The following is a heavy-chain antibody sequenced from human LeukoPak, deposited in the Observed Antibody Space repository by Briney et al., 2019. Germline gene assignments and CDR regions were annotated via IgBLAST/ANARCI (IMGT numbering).Heavy chain of an antibody. J-gene: IGHJ6*02. CDR2: VSGRGDVT. Sequence: LSLTCTVSGGSISSGGYYWSWIRQHPGKGLEWVSGVSGRGDVTYYVDSVRGRFTISRDNAKNSLYLQMNSLRAEDTAVYYCARVGPVVVVGSTRNYYYGMDVWGQGTTVTVSS. D-gene: IGHD2-15*01. CDR3: ARVGPVVVVGSTRNYYYGMDV. CDR1: GGSISSGGYY. V-gene: IGHV3-11*04.